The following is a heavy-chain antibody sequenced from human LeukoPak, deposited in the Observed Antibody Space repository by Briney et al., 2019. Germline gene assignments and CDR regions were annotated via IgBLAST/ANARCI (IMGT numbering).Heavy chain of an antibody. CDR2: IYTSGST. CDR1: GASISSSNYY. Sequence: KSSETLSLTCAVSGASISSSNYYWGWVRQSPGKGLEWIGRIYTSGSTNYNPSLKSRVTISVDTSKNQFSLKLSSVTAADTAVYYCAREDGTYYYYMDVWGKGTTVTISS. CDR3: AREDGTYYYYMDV. J-gene: IGHJ6*03. V-gene: IGHV4-39*07.